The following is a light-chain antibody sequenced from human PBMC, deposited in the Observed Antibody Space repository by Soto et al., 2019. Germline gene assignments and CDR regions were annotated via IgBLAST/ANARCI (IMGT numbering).Light chain of an antibody. CDR2: DNN. Sequence: QSVLTQPPSVSAAPGQKVTISCSGSSSNIGNNYVSWYQQLPGTAPKLLIYDNNNRPSGSPDRFSGSKSGTSATLGIAGLLPGDEADYYCATWDSSLDTGIFGGGTKVTVL. V-gene: IGLV1-51*01. J-gene: IGLJ2*01. CDR1: SSNIGNNY. CDR3: ATWDSSLDTGI.